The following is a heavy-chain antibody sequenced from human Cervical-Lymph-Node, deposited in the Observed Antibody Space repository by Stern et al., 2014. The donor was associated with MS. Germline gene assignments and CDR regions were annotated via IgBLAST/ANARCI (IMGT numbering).Heavy chain of an antibody. V-gene: IGHV3-23*04. D-gene: IGHD2-2*01. CDR3: AKGGIVVVPAAINYYYGMDV. J-gene: IGHJ6*02. CDR1: GFTFSSYA. Sequence: EVQLVESGGGLIQPGASLRLSCAASGFTFSSYAMRWVRQAPGRALDWVSAISGSGGSTNYADAVKGRFTISRDNSKNTLYLQMNSLRAEDTAVYYCAKGGIVVVPAAINYYYGMDVWGQGTTVTVSS. CDR2: ISGSGGST.